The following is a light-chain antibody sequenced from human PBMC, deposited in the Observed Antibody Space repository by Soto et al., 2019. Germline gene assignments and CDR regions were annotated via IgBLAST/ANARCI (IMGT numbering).Light chain of an antibody. CDR3: QQYNNWPPFT. V-gene: IGKV3-15*01. J-gene: IGKJ3*01. CDR2: GAS. Sequence: EIVITQSPATLSVSPGERATLSCRASQSVSSNFAWYQQKPGQAPRLLIYGASNRATGIPARFSGSGSGTEFTLTISSLQSEDFAVYYCQQYNNWPPFTFGPGTKVDIK. CDR1: QSVSSN.